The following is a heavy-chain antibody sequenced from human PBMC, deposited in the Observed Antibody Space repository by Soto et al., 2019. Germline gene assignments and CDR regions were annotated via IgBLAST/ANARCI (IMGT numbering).Heavy chain of an antibody. V-gene: IGHV4-59*01. CDR1: GGPISSYY. Sequence: SETLSLTCTVSGGPISSYYWSWIRQPPGKGLEWIGYIYYSGSTNYNPSLKSRVTISVDTSKNQFSLKLSSVTAADTAVYYCASALRETYYYDSSGFPPFDYWGQGTLVTVSS. CDR3: ASALRETYYYDSSGFPPFDY. CDR2: IYYSGST. J-gene: IGHJ4*02. D-gene: IGHD3-22*01.